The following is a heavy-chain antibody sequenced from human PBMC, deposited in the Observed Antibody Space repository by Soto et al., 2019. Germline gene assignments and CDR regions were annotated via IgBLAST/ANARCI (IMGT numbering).Heavy chain of an antibody. V-gene: IGHV3-23*01. D-gene: IGHD6-13*01. CDR1: GFIPSSYA. CDR2: ISGSGGAT. CDR3: AKDAIMVSSSFNYFDF. J-gene: IGHJ4*02. Sequence: GGSLRLSCVVSGFIPSSYAMSWVRQAPGKGLEWVSGISGSGGATSYADSVKGRFTISGDNSKNTLHLQMNSLSAEDTAIYYCAKDAIMVSSSFNYFDFWGQGALVTVSS.